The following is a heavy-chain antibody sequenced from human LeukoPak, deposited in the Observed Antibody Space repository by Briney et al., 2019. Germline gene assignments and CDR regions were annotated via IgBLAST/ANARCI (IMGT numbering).Heavy chain of an antibody. CDR3: ARHLWFGELTGPLDY. Sequence: PGGSLRLSCAASGFTFSRYWMSWVRQAPGKGLEWVSYISSSGSTIYYADSVKGRFTISRDNAKNSLYLQMNSLRAEDTAVYYCARHLWFGELTGPLDYWGQGTLVTVSS. D-gene: IGHD3-10*01. V-gene: IGHV3-48*04. J-gene: IGHJ4*02. CDR2: ISSSGSTI. CDR1: GFTFSRYW.